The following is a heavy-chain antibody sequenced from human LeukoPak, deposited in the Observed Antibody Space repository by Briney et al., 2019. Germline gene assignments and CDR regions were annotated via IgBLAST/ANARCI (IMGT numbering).Heavy chain of an antibody. CDR1: GFTFSSYA. Sequence: GGSLRLSCVASGFTFSSYAISWVRQAPGKGLEWVSAISGSGGSTYYADSVKGRFTISRDNSKNTLYLQMNSLRAEDTAVYYCAKRWTRGGSPYFDYWGQGTLVTVSS. V-gene: IGHV3-23*01. J-gene: IGHJ4*02. CDR2: ISGSGGST. D-gene: IGHD2-15*01. CDR3: AKRWTRGGSPYFDY.